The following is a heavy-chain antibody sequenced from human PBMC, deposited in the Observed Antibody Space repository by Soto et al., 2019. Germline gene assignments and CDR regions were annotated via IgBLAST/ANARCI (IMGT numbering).Heavy chain of an antibody. V-gene: IGHV1-2*02. CDR1: GYTFTGYY. Sequence: ASLKVSCKASGYTFTGYYMHWVRQAPGQGREWMGWINPNSGGTNYAQKFQGRVTMTRDTSISTAYMELSRLRSDDTAVYYCARDSGYSSSPGGMDPWGQGTLVTVSS. CDR3: ARDSGYSSSPGGMDP. CDR2: INPNSGGT. D-gene: IGHD6-13*01. J-gene: IGHJ5*02.